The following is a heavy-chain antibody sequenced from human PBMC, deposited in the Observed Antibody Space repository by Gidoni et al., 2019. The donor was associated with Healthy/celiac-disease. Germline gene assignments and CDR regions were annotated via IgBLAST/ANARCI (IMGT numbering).Heavy chain of an antibody. CDR2: IIPILGIA. V-gene: IGHV1-69*04. D-gene: IGHD3-10*01. CDR1: GGTFSSYA. J-gene: IGHJ6*02. CDR3: ASGMVRGYGMDV. Sequence: QVQLVQSGAEVKKPGSSVKVSCKASGGTFSSYAISWVRQAPGQGLEWMGRIIPILGIANYAQKFQGRVTITADKSTSTAYMELSSLRSEDTAVYYCASGMVRGYGMDVWGQGTTVTVSS.